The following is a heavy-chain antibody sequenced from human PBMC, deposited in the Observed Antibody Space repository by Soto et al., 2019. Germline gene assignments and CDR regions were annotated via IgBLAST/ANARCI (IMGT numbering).Heavy chain of an antibody. CDR3: AKVWAYYDILTGYYLFRDNAFDI. CDR1: GFTFSSYG. D-gene: IGHD3-9*01. CDR2: ISYDGSNK. Sequence: GGSLRLSCAASGFTFSSYGMHWVRQAPGKGLEWVAVISYDGSNKYYADSVKGRFTISRDNSKNTRYLQMNRLRAEDTAVYYCAKVWAYYDILTGYYLFRDNAFDIWGQGTMVTVSS. J-gene: IGHJ3*02. V-gene: IGHV3-30*18.